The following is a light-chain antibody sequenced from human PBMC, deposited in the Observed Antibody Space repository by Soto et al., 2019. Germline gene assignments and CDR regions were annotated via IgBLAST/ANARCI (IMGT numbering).Light chain of an antibody. CDR2: LEGGGRY. J-gene: IGLJ3*02. V-gene: IGLV4-60*03. CDR1: SGHSTHI. CDR3: ETWDTNTRV. Sequence: QLVLTQSSSASGSLGSSVKLTCTLSSGHSTHIIAWHQQQPGKAPRYLMNLEGGGRYNKGSGVPGRFSGSSSGADRYLTISNLQSEDEADYYCETWDTNTRVFGGGTKLTVL.